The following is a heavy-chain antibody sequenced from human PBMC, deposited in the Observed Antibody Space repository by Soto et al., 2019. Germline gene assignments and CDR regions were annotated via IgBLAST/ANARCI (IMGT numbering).Heavy chain of an antibody. CDR1: GGTFSSDS. J-gene: IGHJ4*02. CDR3: ARSGGLDRDFNY. Sequence: QVQLVQSGAEVKKPGSSVKVSCKASGGTFSSDSFSWVRQAPGQGLEWMGGIIPMFDTPIYAQKFQDRVTFPADESTSTAYMQLSSLRSGDTAVYYCARSGGLDRDFNYWGQGSLVTVSS. V-gene: IGHV1-69*12. D-gene: IGHD2-15*01. CDR2: IIPMFDTP.